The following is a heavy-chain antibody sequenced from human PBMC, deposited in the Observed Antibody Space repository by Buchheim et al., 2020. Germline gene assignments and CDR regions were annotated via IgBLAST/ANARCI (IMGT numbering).Heavy chain of an antibody. CDR2: ISYDGSNK. V-gene: IGHV3-30-3*01. CDR3: ARDTKRFTMVRGAHGTGYFDY. D-gene: IGHD3-10*01. CDR1: GFTFSSYA. J-gene: IGHJ4*02. Sequence: QVQLVESGGGVVQPGRSLRLSCAASGFTFSSYAMHWVRQAPGKGLEWVAVISYDGSNKYYADSVKGRFTISRDNSKNTLYLQMNSLRAEDTAVYYCARDTKRFTMVRGAHGTGYFDYWGQGTL.